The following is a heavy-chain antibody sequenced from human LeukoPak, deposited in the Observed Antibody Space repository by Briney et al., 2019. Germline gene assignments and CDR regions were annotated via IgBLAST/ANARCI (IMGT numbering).Heavy chain of an antibody. Sequence: ASVKVYCKASGYTFSNYGISWVRQAPGLGLEWMGWTSYNGNTNYAQKFQDRVTMTTDTSTTTAYMELRSLESDDTAVYYCARHSGSGWQALGYWGQGTLVTVSS. CDR3: ARHSGSGWQALGY. D-gene: IGHD6-19*01. CDR1: GYTFSNYG. J-gene: IGHJ4*02. CDR2: TSYNGNT. V-gene: IGHV1-18*04.